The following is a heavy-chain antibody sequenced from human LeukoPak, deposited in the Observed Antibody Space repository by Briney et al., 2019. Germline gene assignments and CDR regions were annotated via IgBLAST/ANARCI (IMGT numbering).Heavy chain of an antibody. J-gene: IGHJ4*02. D-gene: IGHD3-9*01. CDR2: IIPIFGTA. Sequence: SVKVSCKASGYPFINYAITWVRQAPGQGLEWMGGIIPIFGTANYAQKFQGRVTITADESTSTAYMELSSLRSEDTAVYYCARGHYDILTGLRNFDYWGQGTLVTVSS. V-gene: IGHV1-69*13. CDR1: GYPFINYA. CDR3: ARGHYDILTGLRNFDY.